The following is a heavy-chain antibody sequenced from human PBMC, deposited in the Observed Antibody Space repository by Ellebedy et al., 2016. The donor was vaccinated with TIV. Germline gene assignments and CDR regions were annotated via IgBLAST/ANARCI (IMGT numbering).Heavy chain of an antibody. CDR3: ARVVGDIVVLPAAMRVYYFDY. CDR1: GGSFSGYY. D-gene: IGHD2-2*01. CDR2: INHSGSA. V-gene: IGHV4-34*01. J-gene: IGHJ4*02. Sequence: SETLSLTCAVYGGSFSGYYWTWICQPPGKGLEWIGEINHSGSANYNPSLKSRVTIAVDTSKNQFSLKLSSVTTADMAVYYCARVVGDIVVLPAAMRVYYFDYWGQGTLVTVSS.